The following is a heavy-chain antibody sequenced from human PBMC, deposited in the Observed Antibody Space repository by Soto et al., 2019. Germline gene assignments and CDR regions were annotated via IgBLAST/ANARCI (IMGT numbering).Heavy chain of an antibody. J-gene: IGHJ4*02. V-gene: IGHV3-30*18. CDR1: GFTFSSYG. D-gene: IGHD3-16*02. Sequence: QVQLVESGGGVVQPGRSLRLSCAASGFTFSSYGMHWVRQAPGKGLEWVAVISYDGSNKYYADSVKGRFTISRDNSKNTLYLQMNSLRAEDTAMYYCAKDHNDYIWGSYRYTYYFDYWGQGTLVTVSS. CDR2: ISYDGSNK. CDR3: AKDHNDYIWGSYRYTYYFDY.